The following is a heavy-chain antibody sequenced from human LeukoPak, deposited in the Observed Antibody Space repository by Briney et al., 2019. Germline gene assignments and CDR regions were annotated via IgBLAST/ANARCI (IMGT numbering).Heavy chain of an antibody. CDR2: ISSRSNTI. Sequence: GGSLRLSCAASGFTFSNYSVNWVRQAPGKGLEWVSYISSRSNTIYYADSVKGRFTISRDNAKNSVYLQMNSLRAEDTAVYYCLFDYSSVPPRDYWGQGTLVTVSS. V-gene: IGHV3-48*01. CDR1: GFTFSNYS. D-gene: IGHD6-25*01. CDR3: LFDYSSVPPRDY. J-gene: IGHJ4*02.